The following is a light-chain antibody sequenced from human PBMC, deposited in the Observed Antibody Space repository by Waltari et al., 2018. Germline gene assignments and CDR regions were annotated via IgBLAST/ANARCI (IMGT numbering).Light chain of an antibody. J-gene: IGKJ2*01. CDR1: ESVGTD. CDR2: FGS. V-gene: IGKV3D-15*01. Sequence: EIVMTQSPVTMSVSPGEGVTLSCTASESVGTDVAWYRHKPGPPPRLLIYFGSTRATGVPARISGSGSGTDFSLTISSLESEDFALYYGQQSRQWPRRTFGQGTNLEIK. CDR3: QQSRQWPRRT.